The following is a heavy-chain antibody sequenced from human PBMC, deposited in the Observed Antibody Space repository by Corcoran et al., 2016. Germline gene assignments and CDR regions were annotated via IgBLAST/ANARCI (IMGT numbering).Heavy chain of an antibody. CDR2: INPSGGSP. CDR3: ARARDYGSSGSRRDYYGMDV. CDR1: GYTFTSYY. Sequence: QVQLVQSGAVVKKPGASVKVSCKASGYTFTSYYMHWVRQAPGQGREWMGIINPSGGSPSYAQKFQGRVTMTRDTSTSTVYMELSSRRTADTAVYYCARARDYGSSGSRRDYYGMDVWGQGTTVTVSS. J-gene: IGHJ6*02. D-gene: IGHD3-22*01. V-gene: IGHV1-46*01.